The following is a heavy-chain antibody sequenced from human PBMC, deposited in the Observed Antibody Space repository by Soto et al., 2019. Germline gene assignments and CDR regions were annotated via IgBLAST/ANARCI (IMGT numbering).Heavy chain of an antibody. CDR1: GGSISSYY. D-gene: IGHD1-1*01. CDR2: IYYSGST. V-gene: IGHV4-59*01. J-gene: IGHJ4*02. CDR3: ARGGPGRRNDLDY. Sequence: SETLSLTCTVSGGSISSYYWSWIRQPPGKGLEWIGYIYYSGSTNYNPSLKSRVTISVDTSKNQFSLKLSSVTAADTAVYYCARGGPGRRNDLDYWGQGTLVTVSS.